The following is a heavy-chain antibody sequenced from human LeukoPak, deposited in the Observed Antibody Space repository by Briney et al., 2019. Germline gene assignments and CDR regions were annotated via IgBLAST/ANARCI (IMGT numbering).Heavy chain of an antibody. CDR1: GFTFSSYA. CDR3: AKIQDATTGYYFDY. CDR2: ISYDGSNK. V-gene: IGHV3-30*18. Sequence: PGRSLRLSCAASGFTFSSYAMHWVRQAPGKGLEWVAVISYDGSNKYYADSVKGRFTISRDNSKNTLYLQMNSLRAEDTAVYYCAKIQDATTGYYFDYWGQGTLVTVSS. D-gene: IGHD5-18*01. J-gene: IGHJ4*02.